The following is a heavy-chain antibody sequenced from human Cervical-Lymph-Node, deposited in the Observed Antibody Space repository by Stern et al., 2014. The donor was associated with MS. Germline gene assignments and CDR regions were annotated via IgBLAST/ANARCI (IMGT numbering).Heavy chain of an antibody. CDR3: ASGGAGPKNFDS. V-gene: IGHV1-46*03. CDR2: INPSGDGT. D-gene: IGHD3-10*01. J-gene: IGHJ4*02. CDR1: GYTFTSYY. Sequence: VQLVQSGAEVKQPGASVKVSCKASGYTFTSYYIHWVRQAPGQGLEWMGMINPSGDGTSYTQKFQGRVTMTRDTSTSTVYMELSGLRSEDTAVYFCASGGAGPKNFDSWGQGTLVTVSS.